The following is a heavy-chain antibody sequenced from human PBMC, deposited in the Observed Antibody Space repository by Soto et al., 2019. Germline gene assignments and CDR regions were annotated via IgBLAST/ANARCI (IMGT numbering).Heavy chain of an antibody. J-gene: IGHJ5*02. V-gene: IGHV1-18*01. CDR3: ARGVRARYSSSPSNWFDP. Sequence: QVQLVQSGAEVKKPVASVKVSCKASGYTFTSYGISWVRQAPGQGLEWMGWISAYNGNTNYAQKLQGRVTMTTDTSTSTAYMELRSLRSDDTAVYYCARGVRARYSSSPSNWFDPWGQGTLVTVSS. CDR2: ISAYNGNT. CDR1: GYTFTSYG. D-gene: IGHD6-6*01.